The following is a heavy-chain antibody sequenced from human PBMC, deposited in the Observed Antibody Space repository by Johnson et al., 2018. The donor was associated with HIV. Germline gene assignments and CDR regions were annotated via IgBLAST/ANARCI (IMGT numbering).Heavy chain of an antibody. Sequence: VQLVESGGGVVQPGRSLRLSCAASGCTFSSYGIHCVRQVPGKGLEWVAVISSDGRNQYYAGSVTRRFTVSLDNSQNTLYLEMNGLRPEDTALYYCAKSTQASIVRESGPYGAFDIWGLGTMVTVSS. CDR3: AKSTQASIVRESGPYGAFDI. D-gene: IGHD3-10*01. CDR1: GCTFSSYG. V-gene: IGHV3-30*18. J-gene: IGHJ3*02. CDR2: ISSDGRNQ.